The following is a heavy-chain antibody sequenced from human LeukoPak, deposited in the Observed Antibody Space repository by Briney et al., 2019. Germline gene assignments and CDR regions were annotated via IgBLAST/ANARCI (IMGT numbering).Heavy chain of an antibody. CDR1: GCTFTSYD. D-gene: IGHD3-22*01. J-gene: IGHJ3*02. Sequence: GASVKVSCKASGCTFTSYDINWVRQATGQPLGRIGWMNPHSGNTGYAQKFQGRVTITRNTSISTAYMELSSLRSEDTAVYYCARGLDYYDSSGYYWDAFDIWGQGTMVTVSS. CDR3: ARGLDYYDSSGYYWDAFDI. V-gene: IGHV1-8*03. CDR2: MNPHSGNT.